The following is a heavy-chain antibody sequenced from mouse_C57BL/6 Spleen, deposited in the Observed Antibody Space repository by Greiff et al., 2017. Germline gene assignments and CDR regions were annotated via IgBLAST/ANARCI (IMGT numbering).Heavy chain of an antibody. D-gene: IGHD1-1*02. CDR3: ALLRWFDY. J-gene: IGHJ2*01. CDR1: GYTFTDYY. V-gene: IGHV1-26*01. CDR2: INPNNGGT. Sequence: VQLQQSGPELVKPGASVKISCKASGYTFTDYYMNWVKQSHGKSLEWIGDINPNNGGTSYNQKFKGKATLTVDKSSSTAYMELRSLTSEDSAVYYCALLRWFDYWGQGTTLTVSS.